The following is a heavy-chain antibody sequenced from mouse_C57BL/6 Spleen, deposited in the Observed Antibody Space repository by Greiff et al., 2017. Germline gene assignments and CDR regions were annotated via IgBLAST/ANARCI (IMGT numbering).Heavy chain of an antibody. J-gene: IGHJ3*01. Sequence: EVKLMESGEGLVKPGGSLKLSCAASGFTFSSYAMSWVRQTPEKRLEWVAYISSGGDYIYYADTVKGRFTISRDNARNTLYLQMSSLKSEDTAMYYCTREDYDRGAYWGQGTLVTVSA. CDR2: ISSGGDYI. D-gene: IGHD2-3*01. V-gene: IGHV5-9-1*02. CDR1: GFTFSSYA. CDR3: TREDYDRGAY.